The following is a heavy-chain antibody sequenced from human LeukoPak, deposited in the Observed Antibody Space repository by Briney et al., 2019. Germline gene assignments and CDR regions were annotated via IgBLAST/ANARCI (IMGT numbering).Heavy chain of an antibody. J-gene: IGHJ3*02. CDR3: ARDQSIAVAADDAFDI. D-gene: IGHD6-19*01. Sequence: GGSLRLSCAASGFTFSSYWMSWVRQAPGKGLEWVANIKQDGSEKYYVDSVKGRFTISRDNAKNSLYLQVNSLRAEDTAVYYCARDQSIAVAADDAFDIWGQGTMVTVSS. V-gene: IGHV3-7*01. CDR2: IKQDGSEK. CDR1: GFTFSSYW.